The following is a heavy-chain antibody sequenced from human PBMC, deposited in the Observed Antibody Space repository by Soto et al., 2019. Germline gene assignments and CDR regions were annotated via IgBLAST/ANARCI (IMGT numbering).Heavy chain of an antibody. V-gene: IGHV3-30-3*01. CDR1: GFTFSSYA. Sequence: QVQLVESGGGVVQPGRSLRLSCAASGFTFSSYAMHWVRQAPGKGLEWVAVISYDGSNKYYADSVKGRFTISRDNSKNTLYLQMNSLRAEDTAVYYCARDLYGDPINVVVTAILDYWGQGTLVTVSS. CDR3: ARDLYGDPINVVVTAILDY. CDR2: ISYDGSNK. D-gene: IGHD2-21*02. J-gene: IGHJ4*02.